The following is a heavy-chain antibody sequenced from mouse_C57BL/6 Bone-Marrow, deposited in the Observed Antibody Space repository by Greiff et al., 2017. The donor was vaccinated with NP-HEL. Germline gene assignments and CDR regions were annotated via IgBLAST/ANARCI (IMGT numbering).Heavy chain of an antibody. CDR2: IDPSDRYT. V-gene: IGHV1-50*01. CDR1: GYTFTSYW. D-gene: IGHD1-1*01. Sequence: QVQLQQPGAELVKPGASVKLSCKASGYTFTSYWMQWVKQRPGQGLEWIGEIDPSDRYTNYNQKFKGKATLTVDTSSSTAYMQLSSLTSKDSAVYYCASYYYGSSPYYYAMDYWGQGTSVTVSS. J-gene: IGHJ4*01. CDR3: ASYYYGSSPYYYAMDY.